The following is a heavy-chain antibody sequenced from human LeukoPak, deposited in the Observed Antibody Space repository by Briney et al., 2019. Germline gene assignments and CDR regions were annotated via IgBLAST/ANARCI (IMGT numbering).Heavy chain of an antibody. Sequence: GSSVKVSCKASRGTFSSYAISWVRQAPGQGLEWMGRIIPIFGTANYAQKFQGRVTITTDESTRTAYMELSSLRSEDTAVYYCASLLGHYYDSSGYHPQTDYWGQGTLVTVSS. D-gene: IGHD3-22*01. CDR2: IIPIFGTA. CDR1: RGTFSSYA. CDR3: ASLLGHYYDSSGYHPQTDY. V-gene: IGHV1-69*05. J-gene: IGHJ4*02.